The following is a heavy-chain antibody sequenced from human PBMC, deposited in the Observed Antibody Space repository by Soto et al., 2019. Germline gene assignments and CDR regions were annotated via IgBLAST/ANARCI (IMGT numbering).Heavy chain of an antibody. J-gene: IGHJ4*02. D-gene: IGHD3-22*01. CDR3: ARGYDVNSELDY. CDR2: ILPTSVTP. Sequence: QVQLVQSGAEVKKPGSSVKVSCQASGGTFRGYAISWVRQAPGQGLEWLGGILPTSVTPNYAQKFQGRVTLTADESTNTAFLELRSLRSADTAVYYCARGYDVNSELDYWGQGPLVTVSS. CDR1: GGTFRGYA. V-gene: IGHV1-69*01.